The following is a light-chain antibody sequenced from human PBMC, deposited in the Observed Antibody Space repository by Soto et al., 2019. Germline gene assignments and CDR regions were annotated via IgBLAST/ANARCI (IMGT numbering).Light chain of an antibody. CDR3: QQYGSSPRT. CDR2: GAS. J-gene: IGKJ1*01. V-gene: IGKV3-20*01. CDR1: QSASSNY. Sequence: EIVLTQSPATLSLSPGERATLACGASQSASSNYLAWYQQKPGQAPTLLIYGASIRAAGIPDRFSGSGSGTDFTLTIRRLEPDDFAVYYCQQYGSSPRTFGQGTKVDIK.